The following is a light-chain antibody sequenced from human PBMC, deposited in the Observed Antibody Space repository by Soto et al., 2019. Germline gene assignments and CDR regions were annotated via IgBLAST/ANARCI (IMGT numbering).Light chain of an antibody. J-gene: IGKJ5*01. CDR2: GAS. Sequence: IQMTQSPSSLSASVGDRVTITCRASQSINTSLTWYQQHPGKAPKVLLYGASNLQGVVPSRFSGSGSGSDVTLTLSCLQPEDLGIYYCQRNYSPPSITFGQATRLDIQ. CDR1: QSINTS. CDR3: QRNYSPPSIT. V-gene: IGKV1-39*01.